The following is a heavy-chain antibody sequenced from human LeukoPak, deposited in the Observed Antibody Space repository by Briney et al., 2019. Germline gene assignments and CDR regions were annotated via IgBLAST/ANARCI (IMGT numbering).Heavy chain of an antibody. D-gene: IGHD3-3*01. CDR2: INHSGST. Sequence: SETLSLTCAVYGGSFSGYYWSWIRQPPGEGLEWIGEINHSGSTNYNPSLKSRVTISVDTSKNQLSLKLSSVTAADTAVYYCARVRYDFWSGYYTNFDYWGQGTLVTVSS. CDR1: GGSFSGYY. J-gene: IGHJ4*02. CDR3: ARVRYDFWSGYYTNFDY. V-gene: IGHV4-34*01.